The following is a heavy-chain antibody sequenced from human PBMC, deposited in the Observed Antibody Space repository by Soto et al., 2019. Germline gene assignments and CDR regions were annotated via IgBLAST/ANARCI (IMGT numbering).Heavy chain of an antibody. Sequence: QVQLVESGGGVVQPGRSLRLSCAASGFTFSSYGMHWVRQAPGKGLEWVAVIWYDGSNKYYADSVKGRFTSSRDNSKNTLYLQMNSLRAEDTAVYYCARDQWLLDYWGQGTLFTVSS. CDR1: GFTFSSYG. J-gene: IGHJ4*02. D-gene: IGHD3-22*01. CDR3: ARDQWLLDY. V-gene: IGHV3-33*01. CDR2: IWYDGSNK.